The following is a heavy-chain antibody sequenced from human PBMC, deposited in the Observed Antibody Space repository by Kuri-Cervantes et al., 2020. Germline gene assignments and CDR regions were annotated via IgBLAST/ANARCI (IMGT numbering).Heavy chain of an antibody. V-gene: IGHV3-74*01. CDR2: INEDGSET. Sequence: GESLKISCAASGFPFNTFSDYWIHWVRQVPGKGLVWVSHINEDGSETNYADSVKGRFTISRDNAKNTFYLQMNSLRAEDTAVYYCARDAPREGPWGQGTLVTVSS. J-gene: IGHJ5*02. CDR1: GFPFNTFSDYW. CDR3: ARDAPREGP.